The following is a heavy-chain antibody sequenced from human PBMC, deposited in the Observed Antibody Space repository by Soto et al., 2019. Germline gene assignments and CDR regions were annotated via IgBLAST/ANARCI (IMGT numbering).Heavy chain of an antibody. V-gene: IGHV4-39*01. J-gene: IGHJ4*02. Sequence: PXETLSLTCSVSGDSMRGYHFYWGWIRQAPGKGLEWIGSAYFSGGNTYYSPSLKSRVSISVDTSKNEFSLRLTSLTAADTAVYFCAYGSSSAWIDYWGQGTLVTVS. D-gene: IGHD6-25*01. CDR3: AYGSSSAWIDY. CDR1: GDSMRGYHFY. CDR2: AYFSGGNT.